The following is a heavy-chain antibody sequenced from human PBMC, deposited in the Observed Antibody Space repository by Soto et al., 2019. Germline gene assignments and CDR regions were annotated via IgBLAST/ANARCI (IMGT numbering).Heavy chain of an antibody. CDR1: GYTFTGYY. CDR3: ALGYCSSTSCFGTNYYYYYMDV. V-gene: IGHV1-18*04. D-gene: IGHD2-2*01. Sequence: ASVKVSCKASGYTFTGYYMHWVRQAPGQGLEWMGWISPNNGNTNYAQKFQGRVTMTRDTSTSTAYMELRSLRSDDTAVYYCALGYCSSTSCFGTNYYYYYMDVWGKGTTVTVSS. J-gene: IGHJ6*03. CDR2: ISPNNGNT.